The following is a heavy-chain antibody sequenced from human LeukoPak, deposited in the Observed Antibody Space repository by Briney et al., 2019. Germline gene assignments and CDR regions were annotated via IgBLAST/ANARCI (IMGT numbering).Heavy chain of an antibody. V-gene: IGHV3-23*01. CDR2: ISGSGGRT. D-gene: IGHD5-24*01. J-gene: IGHJ4*02. Sequence: GGSLRLSCAVSGFTFSSYVMTWVRQVPGKGLEWVSGISGSGGRTYYADSVKGRFTTSRDNSKNTLYLQMNSLRAEDTAVYYCAKDRWEMATILMAYYFDYWGQGTLVTVSS. CDR3: AKDRWEMATILMAYYFDY. CDR1: GFTFSSYV.